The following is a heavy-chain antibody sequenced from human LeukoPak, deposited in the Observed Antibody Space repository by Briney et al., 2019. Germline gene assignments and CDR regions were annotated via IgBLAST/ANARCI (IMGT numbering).Heavy chain of an antibody. V-gene: IGHV3-9*01. Sequence: GGSLRLSCAASGFRLEVHDIHWVRQIPGKGLEWVSGISWNSGSIGYADSVKGRFTISRDNAKNSLYLQMNSLRAVDTALYYCAKDLGGTWGQGTLVTVSS. D-gene: IGHD3-16*01. CDR2: ISWNSGSI. CDR1: GFRLEVHD. J-gene: IGHJ4*02. CDR3: AKDLGGT.